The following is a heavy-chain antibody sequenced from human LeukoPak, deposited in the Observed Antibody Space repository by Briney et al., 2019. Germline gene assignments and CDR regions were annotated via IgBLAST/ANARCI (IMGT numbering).Heavy chain of an antibody. D-gene: IGHD4-23*01. V-gene: IGHV3-30*14. CDR2: ISYDGNNK. J-gene: IGHJ4*02. CDR3: AREEGGNVFDY. Sequence: GGSLRLSCSASGFTFSSYSMHWVRQAPGKGLEWVAVISYDGNNKYDADSVKGRFTISRDNSKNTLYLQMNSLRAEDTAVYYCAREEGGNVFDYWGQGTLVTVSS. CDR1: GFTFSSYS.